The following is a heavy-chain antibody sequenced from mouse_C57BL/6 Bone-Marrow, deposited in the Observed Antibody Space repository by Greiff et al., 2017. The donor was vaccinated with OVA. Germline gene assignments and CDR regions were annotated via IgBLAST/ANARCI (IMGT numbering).Heavy chain of an antibody. J-gene: IGHJ4*01. Sequence: QVHLQQPGAELVMPGASVKLSCKASGYTFTSYWMHWVKQRPGQGLEWIGEIDPSDSYTNYNQKFKSKSTLTVDKSSSTAYMQLISLTPEVSAVYYCAREAPYYYGSCCYAMDYWCHGTSVTVSS. CDR1: GYTFTSYW. V-gene: IGHV1-69*01. CDR3: AREAPYYYGSCCYAMDY. D-gene: IGHD1-1*01. CDR2: IDPSDSYT.